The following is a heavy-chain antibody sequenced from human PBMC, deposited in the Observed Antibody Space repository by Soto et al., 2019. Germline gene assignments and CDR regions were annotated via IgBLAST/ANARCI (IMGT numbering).Heavy chain of an antibody. J-gene: IGHJ4*02. Sequence: SGGPLRLSWGASGFILSDYTMNWVRQAPGKGLEWVSLISSSSSFIYYPDSVKGRFTISRDNAKNSLFLQMNSLRAEDAAVYYCARVGHTTRIVAPGTGGDHWGQGTLVTVSS. D-gene: IGHD6-13*01. CDR1: GFILSDYT. CDR2: ISSSSSFI. V-gene: IGHV3-21*01. CDR3: ARVGHTTRIVAPGTGGDH.